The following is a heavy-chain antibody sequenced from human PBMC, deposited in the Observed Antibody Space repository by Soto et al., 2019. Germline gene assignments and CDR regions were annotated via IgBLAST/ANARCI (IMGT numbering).Heavy chain of an antibody. V-gene: IGHV4-59*01. CDR2: ISFSGAT. Sequence: PSETLSLTCTVSGVSITSYFWSWIRQTPGKGLDWIGSISFSGATYSNPSLKGRAALSVDTSENHLSLTLNSVTSADTAVYFCARDRRDGYKPYFEFWGQGNQVTVYS. CDR1: GVSITSYF. J-gene: IGHJ4*02. D-gene: IGHD5-12*01. CDR3: ARDRRDGYKPYFEF.